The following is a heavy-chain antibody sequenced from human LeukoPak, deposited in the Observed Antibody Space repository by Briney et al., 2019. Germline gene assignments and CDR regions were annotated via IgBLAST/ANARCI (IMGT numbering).Heavy chain of an antibody. CDR3: ARGRYSGFFDY. J-gene: IGHJ4*02. V-gene: IGHV4-34*01. D-gene: IGHD5-12*01. Sequence: PSGTLSLTCVVYGGSFSGYYWTWIRQPPGKGLEWIGEINHSANTHYNPSLKSRVTISLDTSKSQFSLNLSSVTAADTAVFYCARGRYSGFFDYWGQGTLVTVSS. CDR1: GGSFSGYY. CDR2: INHSANT.